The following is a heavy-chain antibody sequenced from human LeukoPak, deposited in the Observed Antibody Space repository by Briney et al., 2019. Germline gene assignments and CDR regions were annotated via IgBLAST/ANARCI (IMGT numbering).Heavy chain of an antibody. D-gene: IGHD1-26*01. CDR1: GYNFASFW. CDR2: IHPGDGDT. J-gene: IGHJ5*02. V-gene: IGHV5-51*01. Sequence: GESLKISCKGSGYNFASFWIGWVRQMPVKGLEWMGIIHPGDGDTRYSPSFEGQVTISADKSINTAYLQWSNLKASDTAMYYCARREVGATLRFDPWGQGTLVTVSS. CDR3: ARREVGATLRFDP.